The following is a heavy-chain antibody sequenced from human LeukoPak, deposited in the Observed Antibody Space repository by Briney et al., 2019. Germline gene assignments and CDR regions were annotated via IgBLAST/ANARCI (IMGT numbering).Heavy chain of an antibody. CDR2: ISYSGTA. V-gene: IGHV4-59*12. J-gene: IGHJ5*02. CDR1: GGSISIYY. D-gene: IGHD3-10*01. CDR3: ARDYYGSGSYYAPFDP. Sequence: SETLSLTCTVSGGSISIYYWSWIRHPPGKGLEWIGYISYSGTADYNPSLKSRVTISVDMSKNQFSLKLSSVTAADTAVYYCARDYYGSGSYYAPFDPWGQGTLVTVSS.